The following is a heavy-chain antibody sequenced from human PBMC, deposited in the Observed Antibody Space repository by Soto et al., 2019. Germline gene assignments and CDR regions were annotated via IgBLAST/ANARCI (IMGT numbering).Heavy chain of an antibody. CDR3: ASNYCSSTSCYSSYYYYGMDV. CDR1: GYTFTSYA. CDR2: INAGNGNT. D-gene: IGHD2-2*01. V-gene: IGHV1-3*01. Sequence: ASVKVSCKASGYTFTSYAMHWVRQAPGQRLEWMGWINAGNGNTKYSQKFQGRVTITRDTSASTAYMELRSLRSDDTAVYYCASNYCSSTSCYSSYYYYGMDVWGQGTTVTVSS. J-gene: IGHJ6*02.